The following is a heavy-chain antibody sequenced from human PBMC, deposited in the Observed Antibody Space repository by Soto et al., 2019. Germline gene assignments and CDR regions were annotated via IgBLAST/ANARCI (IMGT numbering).Heavy chain of an antibody. J-gene: IGHJ5*02. Sequence: ASVKVSCKAYDFSFTSHGISWVRQAPGQGLEWMGWISLYNGNTNYAQQFQGRVTMTTDTSTSTAYMELRSLRSDDTAVYYCARSQAPGWLLVTRWFDPWGQGTLVTVSS. CDR1: DFSFTSHG. CDR3: ARSQAPGWLLVTRWFDP. CDR2: ISLYNGNT. D-gene: IGHD5-12*01. V-gene: IGHV1-18*04.